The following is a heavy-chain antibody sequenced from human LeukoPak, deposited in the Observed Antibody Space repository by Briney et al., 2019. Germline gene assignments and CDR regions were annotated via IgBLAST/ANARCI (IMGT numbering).Heavy chain of an antibody. D-gene: IGHD3-22*01. Sequence: GSLRLSCAASGFTFNNYWTNWARQAPGKGLEWISYISNDLSTIHYAASVKGRFTISRDNAKNSLYLQMNSLRAEDTAVYYCARELSDSSGYPRTDDAFDIWGQGTMVTVSS. CDR2: ISNDLSTI. J-gene: IGHJ3*02. CDR3: ARELSDSSGYPRTDDAFDI. V-gene: IGHV3-48*04. CDR1: GFTFNNYW.